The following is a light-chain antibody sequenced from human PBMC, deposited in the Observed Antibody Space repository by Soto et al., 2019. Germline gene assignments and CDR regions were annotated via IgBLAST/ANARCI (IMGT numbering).Light chain of an antibody. Sequence: ERVMTQSPATLSVSPGERATLSCRADQSVNSHLAWYQHKPGQAPRLLIYAASARPNGVPSRFYGSGSGTEFTLTISSLLAEDLAVYYCQQYNNWPYTFGQGTKLEMK. CDR2: AAS. V-gene: IGKV3-15*01. CDR1: QSVNSH. J-gene: IGKJ2*01. CDR3: QQYNNWPYT.